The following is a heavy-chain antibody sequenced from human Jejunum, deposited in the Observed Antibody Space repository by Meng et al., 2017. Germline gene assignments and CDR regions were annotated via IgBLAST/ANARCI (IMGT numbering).Heavy chain of an antibody. CDR3: ASGSLIMVRGVSAAFDI. D-gene: IGHD3-10*01. CDR2: MNPNSGNT. V-gene: IGHV1-8*01. CDR1: GYTFTSYD. Sequence: QVELGQSGAGVKKPGASVKVPCKASGYTFTSYDINWVRQATGQGLEWMGWMNPNSGNTGYAQKFQGRVTMTRNTSISTAYMELSSLRSEDTAVYYCASGSLIMVRGVSAAFDIWGQGTMVTVSS. J-gene: IGHJ3*02.